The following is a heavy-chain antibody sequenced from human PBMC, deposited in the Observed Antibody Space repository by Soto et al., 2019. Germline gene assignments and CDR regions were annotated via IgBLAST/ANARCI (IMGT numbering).Heavy chain of an antibody. CDR3: ARRPGRGKTGGQYYVES. Sequence: GESLQISCKASGYIFSNYWINCVRQMPGRGLEWMGIIYPDDFDTRYSPSFQGQVTISVDKSISTAYLQWSDLKASDSAIYYCARRPGRGKTGGQYYVESWGEGTLVTVSP. V-gene: IGHV5-51*01. J-gene: IGHJ4*02. CDR1: GYIFSNYW. CDR2: IYPDDFDT. D-gene: IGHD7-27*01.